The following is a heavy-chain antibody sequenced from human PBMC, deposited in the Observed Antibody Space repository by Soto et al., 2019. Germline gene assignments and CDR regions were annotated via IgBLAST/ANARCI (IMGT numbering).Heavy chain of an antibody. CDR2: IYSGGST. Sequence: GGSLRLSCAASGFTVSSNYMSWVRQAPGKGLEWVSVIYSGGSTYYADSVKGRFTISRDNSKNTLYLQMNSLRAEDTAVYYCASITMRDAFDIWGQGTRVTVSS. D-gene: IGHD3-22*01. V-gene: IGHV3-53*01. CDR3: ASITMRDAFDI. J-gene: IGHJ3*02. CDR1: GFTVSSNY.